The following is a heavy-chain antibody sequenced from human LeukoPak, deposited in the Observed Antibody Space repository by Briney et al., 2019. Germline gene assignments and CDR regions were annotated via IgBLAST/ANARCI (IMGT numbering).Heavy chain of an antibody. CDR2: ISSSSSYI. Sequence: GGSLRLSCAASGFTFSSYSMNWVRQAPGKGLEWVSSISSSSSYIYYADSVKGRFTISRDNAKNSLYLQMNSLRAEDTAVHYCARVATSSSGYYSDNYWGQGTLVTVSS. CDR3: ARVATSSSGYYSDNY. D-gene: IGHD3-22*01. V-gene: IGHV3-21*01. CDR1: GFTFSSYS. J-gene: IGHJ4*02.